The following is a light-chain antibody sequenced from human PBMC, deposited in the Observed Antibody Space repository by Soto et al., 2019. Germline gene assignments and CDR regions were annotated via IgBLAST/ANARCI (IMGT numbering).Light chain of an antibody. CDR2: AAS. Sequence: IPMTHSPSSVSASLLYRITINFRASQSISSPLAWYQQKPGKAPKVLIHAASTLQSGVPSRFSGSGSGTDFTLTISCLQSEDFATYYCQQYYTYPLTFGGGTRWIS. CDR1: QSISSP. V-gene: IGKV1-8*01. J-gene: IGKJ4*01. CDR3: QQYYTYPLT.